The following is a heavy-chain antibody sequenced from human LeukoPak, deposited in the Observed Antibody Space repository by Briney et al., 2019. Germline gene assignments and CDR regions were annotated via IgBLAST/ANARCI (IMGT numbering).Heavy chain of an antibody. CDR2: INPSGGST. J-gene: IGHJ4*02. CDR1: GYTFTSYY. D-gene: IGHD6-19*01. Sequence: ASVTVSCTASGYTFTSYYMHWVRQAPGQGLEWMGIINPSGGSTSYAQKFQGRVTITRDTSTSTVYMELSSLRSEDTAVYYCALWLVRGGFDYWGQGTLVTVSS. V-gene: IGHV1-46*01. CDR3: ALWLVRGGFDY.